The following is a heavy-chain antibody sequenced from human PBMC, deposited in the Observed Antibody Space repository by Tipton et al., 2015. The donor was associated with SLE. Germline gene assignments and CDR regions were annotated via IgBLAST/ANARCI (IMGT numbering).Heavy chain of an antibody. CDR3: ARHAYDFLD. D-gene: IGHD3-3*01. Sequence: TLSLTCTVSGGSISTDDYSWGWIRQPPGKGLEWIGGLYYGGSTFYNPSLQSRVTISGDTSKKQFSLNLSSVTAADTAVYYCARHAYDFLDWGQGTLVAVSS. CDR1: GGSISTDDYS. J-gene: IGHJ4*02. V-gene: IGHV4-39*07. CDR2: LYYGGST.